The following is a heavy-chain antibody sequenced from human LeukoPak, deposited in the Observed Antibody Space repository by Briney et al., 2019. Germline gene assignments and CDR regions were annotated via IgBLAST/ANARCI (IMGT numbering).Heavy chain of an antibody. V-gene: IGHV3-23*01. CDR2: ISGSGGST. CDR3: AKSIEITMIVVVITDY. CDR1: TSTVRNYW. J-gene: IGHJ4*02. Sequence: GGSLRLSCAASTSTVRNYWMTWVRQAPGKGLEWVPAISGSGGSTYYADSVKGRFTISRDNSKNTLYLQMNSLRAEDTAVYYCAKSIEITMIVVVITDYWGQGTLVTVSS. D-gene: IGHD3-22*01.